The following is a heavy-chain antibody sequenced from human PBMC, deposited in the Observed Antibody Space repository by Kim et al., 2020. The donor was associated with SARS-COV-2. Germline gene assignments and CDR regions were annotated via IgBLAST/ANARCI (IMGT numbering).Heavy chain of an antibody. D-gene: IGHD1-26*01. CDR3: ARDDSGSYSDY. V-gene: IGHV3-33*01. CDR1: GFTFSSYG. J-gene: IGHJ4*02. CDR2: IWYDGSKK. Sequence: GGSLRLSCAASGFTFSSYGVHWVRQAPGKALEWVAIIWYDGSKKYYADSVKGRFTISRDNSKNTVYLQMSSLRAEDTAVYYCARDDSGSYSDYWGQGTLVTVSS.